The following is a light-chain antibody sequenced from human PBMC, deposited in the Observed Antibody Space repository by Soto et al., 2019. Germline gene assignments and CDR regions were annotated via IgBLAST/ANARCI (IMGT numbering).Light chain of an antibody. Sequence: IVLTHSPGTLSLSPVERATLSCMSSQTVIRNYLAWHQQKPGQTPRLLVYGASSRATGIPDRFSGSGSGTDFTLTISRLEPEDFAVYYCQQHGTSPITFGQGTRLEIK. CDR1: QTVIRNY. V-gene: IGKV3-20*01. J-gene: IGKJ5*01. CDR3: QQHGTSPIT. CDR2: GAS.